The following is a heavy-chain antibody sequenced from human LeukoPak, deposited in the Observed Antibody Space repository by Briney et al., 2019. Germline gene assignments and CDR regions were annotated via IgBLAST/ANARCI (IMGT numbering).Heavy chain of an antibody. CDR2: ISSSGYTI. Sequence: GGSLRLSCAASGFTFSHYEMNWVRQAPRKGLEWVSYISSSGYTIYYADSVKGRFTISRDNAKNSLYLQMNSLRAEDTAVYYCAREDCSSTSCYDPSVSDYWGQGTLVTVSS. J-gene: IGHJ4*02. D-gene: IGHD2-2*01. V-gene: IGHV3-48*03. CDR1: GFTFSHYE. CDR3: AREDCSSTSCYDPSVSDY.